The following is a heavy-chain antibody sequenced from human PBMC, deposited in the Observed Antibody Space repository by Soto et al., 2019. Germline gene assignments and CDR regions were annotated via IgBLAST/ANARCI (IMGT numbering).Heavy chain of an antibody. D-gene: IGHD3-10*01. CDR3: ARVKRITMVRGVLGLVTGMDV. CDR1: GFTFSSYG. V-gene: IGHV3-33*01. CDR2: IWYDGSNK. Sequence: QVQLVESGGGVVQPGRSLRLSCAASGFTFSSYGMHWVRQAPGKGLEWVAVIWYDGSNKYYAESVKGRFNISRDNSKNTLYLQMNSLRAEDTAVYYCARVKRITMVRGVLGLVTGMDVWGQGTTVTVSS. J-gene: IGHJ6*02.